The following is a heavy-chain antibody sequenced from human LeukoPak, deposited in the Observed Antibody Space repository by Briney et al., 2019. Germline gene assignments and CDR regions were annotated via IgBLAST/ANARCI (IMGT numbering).Heavy chain of an antibody. V-gene: IGHV3-30*03. CDR1: GFTFSNYG. CDR3: ARGQPGVAAAGNLDY. J-gene: IGHJ4*02. Sequence: GGSLRLSCAASGFTFSNYGMHWVRQSPGKGLEWVAIIAYDGSNKYYADSVMGRFTISRDTSKNTLFLQMNSLRAEDTAVYYCARGQPGVAAAGNLDYWGQGTLVTVSS. CDR2: IAYDGSNK. D-gene: IGHD6-13*01.